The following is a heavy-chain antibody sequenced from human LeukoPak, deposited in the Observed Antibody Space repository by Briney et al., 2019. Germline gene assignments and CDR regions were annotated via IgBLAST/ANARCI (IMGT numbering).Heavy chain of an antibody. V-gene: IGHV1-69*02. CDR2: IIPILGIA. Sequence: SVKVSCKASGGIFSSYTISWVRQAPGQGLEWMGRIIPILGIANYAQKFRGRVTITADKSTSTAYMELSSLRSEDTAVYYCARVLAAAGTGAFDIWGQGTMVTVSS. D-gene: IGHD6-13*01. CDR3: ARVLAAAGTGAFDI. CDR1: GGIFSSYT. J-gene: IGHJ3*02.